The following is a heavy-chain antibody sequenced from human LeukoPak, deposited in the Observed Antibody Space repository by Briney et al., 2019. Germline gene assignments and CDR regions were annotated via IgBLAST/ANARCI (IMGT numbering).Heavy chain of an antibody. D-gene: IGHD6-13*01. Sequence: GGSLRLSCAASGFTFDDYAMHWVRQAPGKGLEWVSGISWNSGSIGYADSVKGRFTISRDNAKNSLYLQMNSLRAEDMALYYCAKGGAAAAPVAPLDYGGQGTLVTVPS. CDR1: GFTFDDYA. J-gene: IGHJ4*02. V-gene: IGHV3-9*03. CDR3: AKGGAAAAPVAPLDY. CDR2: ISWNSGSI.